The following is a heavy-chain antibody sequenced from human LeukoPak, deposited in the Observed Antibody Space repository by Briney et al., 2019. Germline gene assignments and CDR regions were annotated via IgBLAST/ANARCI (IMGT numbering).Heavy chain of an antibody. Sequence: EASVKVSCKASGYTFTSYGISWVRQAPGQGLEWMGWISAYNGNTNYAQKLQGRVTMTTDTSTSTAYMELRSLRSDDTAVYYCARDGDAIVVVPAARLTPLDYWGQGTLVTVSS. CDR3: ARDGDAIVVVPAARLTPLDY. CDR2: ISAYNGNT. V-gene: IGHV1-18*01. D-gene: IGHD2-2*01. CDR1: GYTFTSYG. J-gene: IGHJ4*02.